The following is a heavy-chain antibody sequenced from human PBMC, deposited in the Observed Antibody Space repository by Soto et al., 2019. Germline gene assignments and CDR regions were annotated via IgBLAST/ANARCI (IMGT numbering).Heavy chain of an antibody. CDR3: AKDRLYGDYVGQAY. Sequence: WGSLRLPSGAFGFTFGSYAISWVRKAPGKGLEWVSAISGSGGSTYYADSVKGRFTISRDNSKNTLYLQMNSLRAEDTAVYYCAKDRLYGDYVGQAYWGKGTLVTVSS. CDR2: ISGSGGST. J-gene: IGHJ4*02. V-gene: IGHV3-23*01. D-gene: IGHD4-17*01. CDR1: GFTFGSYA.